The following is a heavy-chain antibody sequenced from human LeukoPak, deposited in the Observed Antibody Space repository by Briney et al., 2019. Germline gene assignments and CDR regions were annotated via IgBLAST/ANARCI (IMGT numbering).Heavy chain of an antibody. J-gene: IGHJ3*02. CDR2: IYYSGST. Sequence: SETLSLTCTVSGGSISSYYWSWIRQPPGKGLEWIGYIYYSGSTNYNPSLKSRVTISVDTSKNQFSLKLSSATAADTAVYYCARSQTGIMITFGGVPPGGAFDIWGQGTMVTVSS. CDR1: GGSISSYY. D-gene: IGHD3-16*01. CDR3: ARSQTGIMITFGGVPPGGAFDI. V-gene: IGHV4-59*01.